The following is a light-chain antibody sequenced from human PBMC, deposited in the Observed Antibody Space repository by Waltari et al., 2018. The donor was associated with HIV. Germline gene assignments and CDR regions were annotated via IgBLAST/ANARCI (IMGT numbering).Light chain of an antibody. V-gene: IGKV1-39*01. Sequence: DIVMTQSPSSLSASIGDRVTIACRTSQNIKNFLNWYQQKPGKAPKILIYTATTLQSGVSSRFNGSGSGTDFTLTIVDLQPEDFATYFCQQSYSSPTFGPGTIVDVK. CDR3: QQSYSSPT. CDR1: QNIKNF. J-gene: IGKJ3*01. CDR2: TAT.